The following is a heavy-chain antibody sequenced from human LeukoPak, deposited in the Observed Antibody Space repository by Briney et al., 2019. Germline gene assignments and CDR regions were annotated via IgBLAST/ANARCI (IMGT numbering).Heavy chain of an antibody. D-gene: IGHD6-19*01. CDR2: IKQDGSEK. V-gene: IGHV3-7*01. J-gene: IGHJ6*03. Sequence: GGSLRLSCAASGFTFSSYWMSWVRQAPGKGLEWVANIKQDGSEKYYVDSVKGRFTISRDNAKNSLYLQVNSLRAEDTAVYYCARPGIAVAGTGYYMDVWGKGTTVTVSS. CDR3: ARPGIAVAGTGYYMDV. CDR1: GFTFSSYW.